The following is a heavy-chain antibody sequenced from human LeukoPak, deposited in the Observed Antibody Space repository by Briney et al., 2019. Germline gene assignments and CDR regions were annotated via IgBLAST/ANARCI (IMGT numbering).Heavy chain of an antibody. CDR2: LSGSGATI. CDR1: GFTFSDYH. CDR3: ARKYGFDV. J-gene: IGHJ6*02. V-gene: IGHV3-11*01. Sequence: GGCLRLSCAASGFTFSDYHMSWVRQAAGEGLVWVSYLSGSGATIDYADSVKRRFTISRYNSKNSLNLPMNSLRAEDTAVYSCARKYGFDVWGQGTTVTVSS.